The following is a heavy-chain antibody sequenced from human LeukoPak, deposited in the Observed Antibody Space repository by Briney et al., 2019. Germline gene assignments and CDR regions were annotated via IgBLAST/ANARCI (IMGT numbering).Heavy chain of an antibody. CDR3: ATDFYRGLQFDY. Sequence: ASVKVSCKVSGYTPAELSMNWVRQAPGKGLEWMGRFDPEDGETIYTQKFQGRVTMTEDTSTDTAYMELTSLRSEDTAVYYCATDFYRGLQFDYWGQGTLVIVSS. CDR2: FDPEDGET. J-gene: IGHJ4*02. V-gene: IGHV1-24*01. CDR1: GYTPAELS. D-gene: IGHD2/OR15-2a*01.